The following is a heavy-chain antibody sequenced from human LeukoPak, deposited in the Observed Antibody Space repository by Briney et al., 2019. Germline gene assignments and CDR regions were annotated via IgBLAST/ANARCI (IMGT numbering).Heavy chain of an antibody. J-gene: IGHJ6*02. D-gene: IGHD5/OR15-5a*01. CDR1: GFTFGDYA. CDR2: ISYDGSNK. V-gene: IGHV3-30-3*01. Sequence: QTGGSLRLSCTTSGFTFGDYAMHWVRQAPGMGLEGVAVISYDGSNKYYADSVKGRFTISRDNSKNTVYLQMNSLRIEDTAVYYCASQHPVYTMNVWGQGTTVTVSS. CDR3: ASQHPVYTMNV.